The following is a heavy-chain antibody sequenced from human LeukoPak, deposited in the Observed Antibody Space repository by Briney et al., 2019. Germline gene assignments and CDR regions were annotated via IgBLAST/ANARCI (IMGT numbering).Heavy chain of an antibody. V-gene: IGHV4-34*01. CDR1: GESFSGYY. D-gene: IGHD3-10*01. CDR3: ARLWKNYYGSGRVDY. CDR2: IHHSGST. J-gene: IGHJ4*02. Sequence: SETLSLTCAVYGESFSGYYWSWIRQFPGKGLEWIGEIHHSGSTNYNPSLKSRVTISVDTSKNQFSLKLSSVTAADTAVYYCARLWKNYYGSGRVDYWGQGTLVTVSS.